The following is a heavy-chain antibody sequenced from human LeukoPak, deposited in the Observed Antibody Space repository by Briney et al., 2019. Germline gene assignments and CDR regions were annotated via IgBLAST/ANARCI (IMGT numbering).Heavy chain of an antibody. V-gene: IGHV3-21*01. CDR2: ISSNSDYL. J-gene: IGHJ4*02. CDR3: ARGLCGGECYDY. CDR1: GFTFSSYH. Sequence: GGSLRLSCAASGFTFSSYHINWVRQAPGKGLEWVSSISSNSDYLYYADSVKGRFTISRDNAKNSLYLQMNSLTAEDTAIYYCARGLCGGECYDYWGQGTLVTVSS. D-gene: IGHD2-21*01.